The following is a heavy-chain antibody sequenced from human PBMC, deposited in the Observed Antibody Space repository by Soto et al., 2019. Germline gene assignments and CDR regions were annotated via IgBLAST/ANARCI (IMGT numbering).Heavy chain of an antibody. CDR1: GGTFSSYA. Sequence: SVKVSCKASGGTFSSYAISWVRQAPGQGLEWMGRIIPILGIANYAQKFQGRVTITADKSTSTAYMELSSLRSEDTAVYYCASGYDSSGYYPGPWGQGTLVTVSS. V-gene: IGHV1-69*04. CDR3: ASGYDSSGYYPGP. CDR2: IIPILGIA. J-gene: IGHJ5*02. D-gene: IGHD3-22*01.